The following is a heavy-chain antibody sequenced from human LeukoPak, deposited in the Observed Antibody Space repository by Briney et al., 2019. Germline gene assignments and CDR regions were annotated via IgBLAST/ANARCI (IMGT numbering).Heavy chain of an antibody. V-gene: IGHV1-46*01. D-gene: IGHD3-9*01. CDR1: GYTFTNYY. CDR2: INPGGGNT. CDR3: ARTIGPRDAFDI. Sequence: GASVKVSCKASGYTFTNYYIHWVRQAPGQGLEWMGLINPGGGNTNYAQNFQGRVTMTRDTSASTVYMELSSLRSEDTAVYYCARTIGPRDAFDIWGQGTMVTVSS. J-gene: IGHJ3*02.